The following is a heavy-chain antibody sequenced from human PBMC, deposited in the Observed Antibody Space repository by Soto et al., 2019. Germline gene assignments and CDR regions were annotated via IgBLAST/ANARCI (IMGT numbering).Heavy chain of an antibody. J-gene: IGHJ4*02. CDR1: GGPFNGYK. CDR2: INHSGST. D-gene: IGHD1-7*01. CDR3: ARGLDLWASSIDY. V-gene: IGHV4-34*01. Sequence: LSLTCAVHGGPFNGYKWTWIRQPPGKGLEWIGDINHSGSTNSNPSLESRLTISVDTSKNQFSLNLSSVTAADTAVYYCARGLDLWASSIDYWGQGTLVTVS.